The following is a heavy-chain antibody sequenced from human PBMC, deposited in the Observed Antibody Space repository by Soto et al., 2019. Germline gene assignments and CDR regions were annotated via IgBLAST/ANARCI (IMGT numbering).Heavy chain of an antibody. D-gene: IGHD3-22*01. CDR3: ARDPSSSSYYDSSGYYSTFYFDY. J-gene: IGHJ4*02. V-gene: IGHV1-69*01. CDR2: IIPIFGTA. CDR1: GGTFSSYA. Sequence: QVQLVQSGAEVQKPGSSVKVSCKASGGTFSSYAISWVRPAPGQGLEWMGGIIPIFGTANYAQKFQGRVTITADESTSTAYMELSSLRSEDTAVYYCARDPSSSSYYDSSGYYSTFYFDYWGQGTLVTVSS.